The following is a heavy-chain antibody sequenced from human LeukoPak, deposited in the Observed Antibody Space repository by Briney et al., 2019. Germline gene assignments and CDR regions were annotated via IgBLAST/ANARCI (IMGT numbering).Heavy chain of an antibody. Sequence: NESGPTLVNPTQTLTLTCTFSGFSLSTSGVGVGWICQPPGKALEWLALIYWDDDKRYSPSLKSRLTITKDTSKNQVVLTMTNMDPVDTATYYCALAIFVKPGKDDSSSWYDAFDIWGQGTMVTVSS. D-gene: IGHD6-13*01. J-gene: IGHJ3*02. CDR3: ALAIFVKPGKDDSSSWYDAFDI. CDR2: IYWDDDK. CDR1: GFSLSTSGVG. V-gene: IGHV2-5*02.